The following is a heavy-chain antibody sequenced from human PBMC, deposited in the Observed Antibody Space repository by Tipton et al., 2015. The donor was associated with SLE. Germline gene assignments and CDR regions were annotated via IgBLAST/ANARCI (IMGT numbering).Heavy chain of an antibody. Sequence: TLSLTCTVSGGSISSSSYYWGWIRQPPGKGLEWIGSIYYGGSTYYNPSLKSRVTISIDTSKNQFSLKLRSVTAADTAVYFCARGIMGDHDYWGQGTQVTVSS. V-gene: IGHV4-39*07. D-gene: IGHD3-16*01. J-gene: IGHJ4*02. CDR3: ARGIMGDHDY. CDR1: GGSISSSSYY. CDR2: IYYGGST.